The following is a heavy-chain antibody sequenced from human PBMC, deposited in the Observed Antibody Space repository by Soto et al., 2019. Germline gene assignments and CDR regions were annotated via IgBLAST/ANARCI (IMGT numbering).Heavy chain of an antibody. CDR2: ISYDGSNK. V-gene: IGHV3-30-3*01. CDR3: ASLLAAQSYYYGMDV. J-gene: IGHJ6*02. D-gene: IGHD6-6*01. Sequence: QVPLVESGGGVVQPGRSLRLSCAASGFNLSSYAMHWVRQAPGKGLEWVAVISYDGSNKYYADSVKGRFTISRDNSKTTLYLQMNSLRAEDTAVYYCASLLAAQSYYYGMDVWGQGTTVTVSS. CDR1: GFNLSSYA.